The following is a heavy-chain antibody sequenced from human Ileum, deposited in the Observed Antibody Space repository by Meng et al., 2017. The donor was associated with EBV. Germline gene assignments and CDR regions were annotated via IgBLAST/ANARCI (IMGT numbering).Heavy chain of an antibody. Sequence: PRAPGPVLVEPHRPLSPTLTASGGAISSGGDYWSCIRQHPGKGLEWIGYIHSSGSTYYNPSLRSRLTISVDTSKNQFSLKLSSVTAADTAVYYCARASYGSGSPLGESWFDPWGQGTLVTVSS. CDR1: GGAISSGGDY. D-gene: IGHD3-10*01. CDR3: ARASYGSGSPLGESWFDP. V-gene: IGHV4-31*03. CDR2: IHSSGST. J-gene: IGHJ5*02.